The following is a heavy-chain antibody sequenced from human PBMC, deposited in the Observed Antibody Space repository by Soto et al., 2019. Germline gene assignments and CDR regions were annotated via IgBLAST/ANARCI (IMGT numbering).Heavy chain of an antibody. J-gene: IGHJ6*02. D-gene: IGHD3-22*01. CDR3: ARGYYYDSSGSTNYYYYGMDV. V-gene: IGHV1-46*01. Sequence: GASVKVSCKASGYTFTSYYMHWVRQAPGQGLEWMGIINPSGGSTSYAQKFQGRVTMTRDTSTSTVYMELSSLRSEDTAVYYCARGYYYDSSGSTNYYYYGMDVWGQGTTVTVSS. CDR2: INPSGGST. CDR1: GYTFTSYY.